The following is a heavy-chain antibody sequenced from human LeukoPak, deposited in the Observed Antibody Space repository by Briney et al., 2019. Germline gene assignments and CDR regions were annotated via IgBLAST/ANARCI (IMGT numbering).Heavy chain of an antibody. CDR3: ASRGAVTWATGETV. CDR1: GVSFSGYY. Sequence: PSETLSLTCAVYGVSFSGYYWSWIRQPPGKGLEWIGEINHSGSTNYNPSLKGRVTISVDTSKNQFSLKLSSVTAADTAVYYCASRGAVTWATGETVWGLGTMVAVSS. CDR2: INHSGST. V-gene: IGHV4-34*01. J-gene: IGHJ3*01. D-gene: IGHD3-10*01.